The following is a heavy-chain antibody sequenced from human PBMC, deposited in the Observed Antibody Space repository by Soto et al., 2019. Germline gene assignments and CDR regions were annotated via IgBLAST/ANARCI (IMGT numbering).Heavy chain of an antibody. Sequence: PSQTLSLTCAISGDTVSSTSAAWTWIRQSPSRGLEWLGKTYYRSKWYNEYAVSVKSRISINADTSKNQFSLQLDSVTPEDTAVYYCARGGYSMDVWSQGTTVTVSS. CDR2: TYYRSKWYN. CDR3: ARGGYSMDV. J-gene: IGHJ6*02. CDR1: GDTVSSTSAA. V-gene: IGHV6-1*01.